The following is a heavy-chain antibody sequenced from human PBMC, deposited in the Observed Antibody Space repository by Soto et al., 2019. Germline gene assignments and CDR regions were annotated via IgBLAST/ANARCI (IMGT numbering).Heavy chain of an antibody. D-gene: IGHD2-15*01. CDR1: GFTFSSYS. V-gene: IGHV3-21*01. J-gene: IGHJ3*02. CDR2: ISSSSSYI. Sequence: GGSLRLSCAASGFTFSSYSMNWVRQAPGKGLEWVSSISSSSSYIYYADSVKGRFTISRDNAKNSLYLQMNSLRAEDTAVYYCARMECSGGSCYRGAFDIWGQGTMVTVSS. CDR3: ARMECSGGSCYRGAFDI.